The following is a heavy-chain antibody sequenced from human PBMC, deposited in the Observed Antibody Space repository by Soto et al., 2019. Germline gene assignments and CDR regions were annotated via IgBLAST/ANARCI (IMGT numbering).Heavy chain of an antibody. J-gene: IGHJ6*03. CDR1: GGSISPYY. D-gene: IGHD3-3*01. V-gene: IGHV4-59*08. Sequence: SETLSLTCTVSGGSISPYYWSWIRQPPGKGLEWIGYVYYSGSTNYNPSLKSRVTISVDTSKNQFSLKLSSVTAADTAVYYCARQVFWSGYYYYMDVWGKGTTVTVSS. CDR2: VYYSGST. CDR3: ARQVFWSGYYYYMDV.